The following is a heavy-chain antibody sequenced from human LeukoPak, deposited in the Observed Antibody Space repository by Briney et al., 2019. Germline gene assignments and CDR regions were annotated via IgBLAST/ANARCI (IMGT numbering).Heavy chain of an antibody. CDR3: AKDAANTAMVLFDY. CDR2: IRYDGSNK. D-gene: IGHD5-18*01. V-gene: IGHV3-30*02. CDR1: GFTFSSYG. J-gene: IGHJ4*02. Sequence: GGSLRLSCAASGFTFSSYGMHWVRQAPGKGLEWVAFIRYDGSNKYYADSVKGRFTISRDNSKNTLYLQMNSLRAEDTAVYYCAKDAANTAMVLFDYWGQGTLVTVSS.